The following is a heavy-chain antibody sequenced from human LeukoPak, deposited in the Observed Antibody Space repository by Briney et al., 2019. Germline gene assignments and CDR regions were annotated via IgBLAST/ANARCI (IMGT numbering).Heavy chain of an antibody. D-gene: IGHD3-22*01. Sequence: PGGSLRLSCAASGFTFSSYAMSWVRQAPRKGLEWVSAISGSGGSTYYADSVKGRFTISRDNSKNTLYLQMNSLRAEDTAVYYCAKDLYYDSSGYYLGYWGQGTRVTVSS. CDR2: ISGSGGST. J-gene: IGHJ4*02. CDR3: AKDLYYDSSGYYLGY. CDR1: GFTFSSYA. V-gene: IGHV3-23*01.